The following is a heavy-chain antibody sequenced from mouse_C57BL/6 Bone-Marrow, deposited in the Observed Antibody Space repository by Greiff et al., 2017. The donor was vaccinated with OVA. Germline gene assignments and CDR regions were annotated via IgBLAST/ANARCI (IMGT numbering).Heavy chain of an antibody. V-gene: IGHV5-9*01. CDR1: GFTFSSYT. J-gene: IGHJ4*01. CDR3: ARQYYLYAMDY. Sequence: EVQLVESGGGLVKPGGSLKLSCAASGFTFSSYTMSWVRQTPEKRLEWVATISGGGGNTYYPDSVKGRFTISRDNAKNTLYLQMSSLRSEDTALYYCARQYYLYAMDYWGQGTSVTVSS. D-gene: IGHD1-1*02. CDR2: ISGGGGNT.